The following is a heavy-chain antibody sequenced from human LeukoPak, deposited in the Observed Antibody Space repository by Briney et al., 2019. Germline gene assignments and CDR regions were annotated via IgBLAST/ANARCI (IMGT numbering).Heavy chain of an antibody. CDR2: INRDGSKD. D-gene: IGHD2-21*02. CDR1: EFTFGSYW. J-gene: IGHJ3*01. CDR3: ARDSSPYCGDDCYFDAFDL. Sequence: GGSLRLSCAASEFTFGSYWMTWVRQAPGKGLEWVANINRDGSKDHFVDSVRGRFTISRDNAKNFLYLQMNSLRAEDTAVYFCARDSSPYCGDDCYFDAFDLWGQGTMVTVSS. V-gene: IGHV3-7*03.